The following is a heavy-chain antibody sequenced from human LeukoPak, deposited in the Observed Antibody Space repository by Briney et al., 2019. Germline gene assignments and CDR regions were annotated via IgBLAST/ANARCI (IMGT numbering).Heavy chain of an antibody. V-gene: IGHV1-2*02. Sequence: ASVKVSCKASGYTFTGYYMHWVRQAPGQGLEWMGWINPNSGGTNYAQKFQGRVTMTRDTSISTAYMELSRLRSDDTAVYYCARAAVAGMVHDYWGQGTLVTVSS. CDR2: INPNSGGT. D-gene: IGHD6-19*01. CDR3: ARAAVAGMVHDY. J-gene: IGHJ4*02. CDR1: GYTFTGYY.